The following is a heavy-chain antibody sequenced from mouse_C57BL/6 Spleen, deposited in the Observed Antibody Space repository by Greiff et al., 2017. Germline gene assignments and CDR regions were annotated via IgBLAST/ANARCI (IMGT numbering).Heavy chain of an antibody. J-gene: IGHJ2*01. V-gene: IGHV1-15*01. CDR1: GYTFTDYE. CDR2: IDPETGGT. D-gene: IGHD4-1*02. Sequence: VKLMESGAELVRPGASVTLSCKASGYTFTDYEMHWVKQTPVHGLEWIGAIDPETGGTAYNQKFKGKAILTADKSSSTAYMELRSLTSEDSAVYYCTQLGMFDYWGQGTTLTVSS. CDR3: TQLGMFDY.